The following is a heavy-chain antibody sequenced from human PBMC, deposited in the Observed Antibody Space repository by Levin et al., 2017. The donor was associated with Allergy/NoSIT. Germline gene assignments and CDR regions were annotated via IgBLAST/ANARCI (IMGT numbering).Heavy chain of an antibody. V-gene: IGHV4-59*01. D-gene: IGHD1-26*01. J-gene: IGHJ6*02. CDR1: GGSISSYY. CDR2: IYYSGST. Sequence: SETLSLTCTVSGGSISSYYWSWIRQPPGKGLEWIGYIYYSGSTNYNPSLKIRVTISVDTSKNQFSLKLSSVTAADTAVYYGARVLQIYDYYGMDVWGQGTTVTVSS. CDR3: ARVLQIYDYYGMDV.